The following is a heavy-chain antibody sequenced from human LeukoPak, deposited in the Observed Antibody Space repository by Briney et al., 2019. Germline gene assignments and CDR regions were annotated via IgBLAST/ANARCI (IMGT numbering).Heavy chain of an antibody. J-gene: IGHJ3*02. Sequence: SETLSLTCTVSGYSISSGYYWGWIRQPPGKGLEWIGSIYHSGSTYYNPSLKSRVTISVGTSKNQFSLKLSSVTAADTAVYYCARDCGYSYGNDAFDIWGQGTMVTVSS. D-gene: IGHD5-18*01. V-gene: IGHV4-38-2*02. CDR3: ARDCGYSYGNDAFDI. CDR2: IYHSGST. CDR1: GYSISSGYY.